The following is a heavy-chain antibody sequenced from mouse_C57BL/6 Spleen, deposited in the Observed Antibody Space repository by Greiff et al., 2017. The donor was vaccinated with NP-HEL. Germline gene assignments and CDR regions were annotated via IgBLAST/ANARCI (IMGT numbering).Heavy chain of an antibody. CDR2: INPSTGGT. V-gene: IGHV1-42*01. CDR1: GYSFTGYY. CDR3: ARRGDGYYFDY. D-gene: IGHD2-3*01. Sequence: VQLQQSGPELVKPGASVKISCKASGYSFTGYYMNWVKQSPEKSLEWIGEINPSTGGTTYNQKFKAKATLTVDKSSSTAYMQLKSLTSEDSAVYYCARRGDGYYFDYWAKAPLSQSPQ. J-gene: IGHJ2*01.